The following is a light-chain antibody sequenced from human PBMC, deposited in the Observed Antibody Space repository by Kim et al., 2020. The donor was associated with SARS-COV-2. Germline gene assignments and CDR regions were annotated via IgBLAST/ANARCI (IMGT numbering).Light chain of an antibody. V-gene: IGKV3-15*01. CDR3: QEYNKWPPWT. CDR2: GAS. CDR1: QSVSSN. J-gene: IGKJ1*01. Sequence: EIVMTQSPATLSVSPGERATLSCRASQSVSSNLAWYQQKPGKAPRLLIYGASTRATGIPARFSGSGSGTEFTLTISSLQSEDFAVYYCQEYNKWPPWTFGQETKLEI.